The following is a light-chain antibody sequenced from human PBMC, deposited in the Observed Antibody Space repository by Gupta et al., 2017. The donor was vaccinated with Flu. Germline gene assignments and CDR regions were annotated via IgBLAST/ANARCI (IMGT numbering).Light chain of an antibody. V-gene: IGKV4-1*01. CDR2: WAS. CDR3: QQEVSSPFT. CDR1: QSCWDSYKNKTY. Sequence: LGERATTNCRSSQSCWDSYKNKTYLNWYQQKPGQPPKLIIYWASSRESGVPDRFSGRGSGTEFTLTISSLQAEDLAIYYCQQEVSSPFTFGHGTKVEIK. J-gene: IGKJ3*01.